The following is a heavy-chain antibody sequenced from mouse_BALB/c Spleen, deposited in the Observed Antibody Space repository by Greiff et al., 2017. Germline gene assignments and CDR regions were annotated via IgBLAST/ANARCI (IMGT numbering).Heavy chain of an antibody. V-gene: IGHV1-14*01. CDR3: ANDNYAMDY. CDR2: INPYNDGT. J-gene: IGHJ4*01. D-gene: IGHD2-12*01. CDR1: GYTFTSYV. Sequence: LVESGPELVKPGASVKMSCKASGYTFTSYVMHWVKQKPGQGLEWIGYINPYNDGTKYNEKFKGKATLTSDKSSSTAYMELSSLTSEDSAVYYCANDNYAMDYWGQGTSVTVSS.